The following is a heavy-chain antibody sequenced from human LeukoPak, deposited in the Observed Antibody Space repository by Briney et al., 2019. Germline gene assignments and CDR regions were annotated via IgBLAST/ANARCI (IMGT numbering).Heavy chain of an antibody. D-gene: IGHD3-22*01. Sequence: GGSLRLSCAASGFSFSSYGMHWVRQAPGKGLEWVAVIWYDGSNKYYADSVKGRFTISRDNSKNTLYLQMNSLRAEDTAVYYCAGKGRATSYYDSSGYYYLDYWGQGTLVTVSS. CDR1: GFSFSSYG. J-gene: IGHJ4*02. CDR2: IWYDGSNK. CDR3: AGKGRATSYYDSSGYYYLDY. V-gene: IGHV3-33*01.